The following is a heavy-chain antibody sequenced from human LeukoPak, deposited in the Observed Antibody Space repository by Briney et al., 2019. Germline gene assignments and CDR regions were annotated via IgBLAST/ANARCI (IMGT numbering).Heavy chain of an antibody. J-gene: IGHJ6*02. CDR1: GGSISSYY. CDR3: ARLRSIAARDYYYGMDV. V-gene: IGHV4-59*08. Sequence: SETLSLTCTVSGGSISSYYWSWIRQPPGKGLEWIGYIYYSGSTNYNPSLKSRVTISVDTSKNQFSLKLSSVTAPDTAVYYCARLRSIAARDYYYGMDVWGQGTTVTVSS. CDR2: IYYSGST. D-gene: IGHD6-6*01.